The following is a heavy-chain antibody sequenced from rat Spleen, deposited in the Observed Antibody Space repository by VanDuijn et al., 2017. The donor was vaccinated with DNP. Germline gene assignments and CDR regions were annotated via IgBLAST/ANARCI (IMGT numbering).Heavy chain of an antibody. V-gene: IGHV2-63*01. D-gene: IGHD4-2*01. CDR1: GFSLTSYH. Sequence: QVQLEESGPGLLQPSQTLSLTCTVSGFSLTSYHVHWVRQPPGKGLEWLGRMWYDGDTAYNPALKSRLIITRDTSKNQVFLKMNSLQADDTGTYYCTRDPNSSYWFFDLWGQGTLVTVSS. J-gene: IGHJ3*01. CDR3: TRDPNSSYWFFDL. CDR2: MWYDGDT.